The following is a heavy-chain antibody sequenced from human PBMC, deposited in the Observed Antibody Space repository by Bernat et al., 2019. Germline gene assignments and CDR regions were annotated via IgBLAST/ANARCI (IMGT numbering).Heavy chain of an antibody. D-gene: IGHD3-3*01. J-gene: IGHJ4*02. V-gene: IGHV3-23*04. CDR3: ARSHSDFWSGFDS. CDR1: GFTFTSYA. CDR2: INAGGDRT. Sequence: EVQLVESGGGLVQPGGSLRLSCAASGFTFTSYAMSWVRQAPGKGLEWVSAINAGGDRTYYADSVRGRFTISRDNSRKTLYLQMNSLRVEDTALYYCARSHSDFWSGFDSWGQGTLVTVSS.